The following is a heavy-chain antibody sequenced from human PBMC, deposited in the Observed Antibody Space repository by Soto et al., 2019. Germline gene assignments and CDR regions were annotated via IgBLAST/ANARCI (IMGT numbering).Heavy chain of an antibody. CDR2: ISSSSSYI. Sequence: EVQLVESGGGLVKPGGSLRLSCAASGFTFSSYSMNWVRQAPGKGLEWVSSISSSSSYIYYVDSVKGRFTISRDNAKNSLYLQMNSLRAEDTAVYYCARVAGTGGFDYWGQGTLVTVSS. D-gene: IGHD6-19*01. V-gene: IGHV3-21*01. CDR3: ARVAGTGGFDY. J-gene: IGHJ4*02. CDR1: GFTFSSYS.